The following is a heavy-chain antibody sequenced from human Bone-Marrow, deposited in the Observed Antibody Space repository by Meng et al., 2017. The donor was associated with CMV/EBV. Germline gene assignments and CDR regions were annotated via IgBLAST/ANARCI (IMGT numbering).Heavy chain of an antibody. Sequence: GSLRLSCAVYGGSFSGYYWSWIRQPPGKGLEWIGEINHSGSTNYNPSLKSRVTISVDTSKNQFSLKLSSVTAADTAVYYCARLPAARPIGQRWYFDRWGRGTLVTVSS. J-gene: IGHJ2*01. CDR2: INHSGST. CDR3: ARLPAARPIGQRWYFDR. CDR1: GGSFSGYY. V-gene: IGHV4-34*01. D-gene: IGHD2-2*01.